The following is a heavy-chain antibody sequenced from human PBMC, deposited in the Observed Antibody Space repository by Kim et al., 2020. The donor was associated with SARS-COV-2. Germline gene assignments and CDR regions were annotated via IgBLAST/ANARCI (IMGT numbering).Heavy chain of an antibody. CDR3: AKAWGRAMIVVVIVDY. CDR1: GFTFSSYA. D-gene: IGHD3-22*01. Sequence: GGSLRLSCAASGFTFSSYAMSWVRQAPGKGLEWVSAISGSGGSTYYADSVKGRFTISRDNSKNTLYLQMNSLRAEDTAVYYCAKAWGRAMIVVVIVDYWGQGTLVTVSS. CDR2: ISGSGGST. J-gene: IGHJ4*02. V-gene: IGHV3-23*01.